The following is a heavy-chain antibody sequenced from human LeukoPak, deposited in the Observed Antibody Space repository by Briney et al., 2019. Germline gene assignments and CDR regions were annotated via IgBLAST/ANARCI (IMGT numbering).Heavy chain of an antibody. CDR1: GYTFTSYG. CDR2: ISAYNGNT. D-gene: IGHD6-13*01. CDR3: ARVEQQLGGYYFDY. J-gene: IGHJ4*02. Sequence: ASVKVSCKASGYTFTSYGISWVRQAPGQGLEWMGWISAYNGNTNYAQKLQGIVTMTTDTSTSTAYMELRSLRSDDTAVYYCARVEQQLGGYYFDYWGQGTLVTVSS. V-gene: IGHV1-18*04.